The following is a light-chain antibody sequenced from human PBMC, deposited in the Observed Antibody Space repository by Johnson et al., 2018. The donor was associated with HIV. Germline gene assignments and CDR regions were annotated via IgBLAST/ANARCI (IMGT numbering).Light chain of an antibody. CDR3: GTWDNSLNPAYV. CDR2: ENN. J-gene: IGLJ1*01. Sequence: QSVLTQPSSVSAAPGQKVTISCSGSSSNIGNKYVSWYQQLPGTAPKLLIYENNKRPSGIPDRFYGSKSGTSATLGITGLQTGDEADYYCGTWDNSLNPAYVFGTGTKVTVL. V-gene: IGLV1-51*02. CDR1: SSNIGNKY.